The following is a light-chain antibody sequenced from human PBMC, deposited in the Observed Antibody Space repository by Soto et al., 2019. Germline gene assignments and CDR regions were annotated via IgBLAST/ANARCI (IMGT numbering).Light chain of an antibody. J-gene: IGKJ4*01. CDR2: DAS. V-gene: IGKV1-5*01. Sequence: DIHMTQSPSTLSASIGDRVTITCRTSQSINNWLAWYQQKPGKVPKLLIYDASSLESGVPSTFSGSGSGTEFTLTISSMQPDDFATDYCQQYNYYFGGGTKVEI. CDR1: QSINNW. CDR3: QQYNYY.